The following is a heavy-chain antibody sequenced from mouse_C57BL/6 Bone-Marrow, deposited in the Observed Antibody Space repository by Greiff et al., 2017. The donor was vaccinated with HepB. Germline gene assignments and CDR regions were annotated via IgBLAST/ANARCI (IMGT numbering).Heavy chain of an antibody. CDR1: GYTFTDYY. J-gene: IGHJ4*01. CDR3: ARCRYYGSKAMDY. CDR2: IYPGSGNT. V-gene: IGHV1-76*01. D-gene: IGHD1-1*01. Sequence: QVQLKQSGAELVRPGASVKLSCKASGYTFTDYYINWVKQRPGQGLEWIARIYPGSGNTYYNEKFKGKATLTAEKSSSTAYMQLSSLTSEDSAVYFCARCRYYGSKAMDYWGQGTSVTVSS.